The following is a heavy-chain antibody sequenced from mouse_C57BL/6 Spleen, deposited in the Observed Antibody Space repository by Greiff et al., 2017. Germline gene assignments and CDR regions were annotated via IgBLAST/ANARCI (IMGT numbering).Heavy chain of an antibody. J-gene: IGHJ1*03. CDR1: GYAFSSSW. D-gene: IGHD1-1*01. CDR2: IYPGDGDT. Sequence: QVQLQQSGPELVKPGASVTISCKASGYAFSSSWMNWVKQRPGKGLEWIGRIYPGDGDTNYNGKFKGKATLTADKSSSTAYMQLSSLTSEDSAVYFCARNTTVDWYFYVWGTGTTVTVSS. CDR3: ARNTTVDWYFYV. V-gene: IGHV1-82*01.